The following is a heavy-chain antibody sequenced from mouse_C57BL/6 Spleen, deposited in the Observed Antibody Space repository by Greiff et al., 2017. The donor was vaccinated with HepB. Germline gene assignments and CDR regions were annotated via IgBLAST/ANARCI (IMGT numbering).Heavy chain of an antibody. D-gene: IGHD2-4*01. Sequence: EVKLMESGEGLVKPGGSLKLSCAASGFTFSSYAMSWVRQTPEKRLEWVAYISSGGDYIYYADTVKGRYTISRDNARNTLYLQMSSLKSEDTAMYYCTRGEGYDYEGPFADWGQGTLVTVSA. J-gene: IGHJ3*01. CDR3: TRGEGYDYEGPFAD. CDR2: ISSGGDYI. V-gene: IGHV5-9-1*02. CDR1: GFTFSSYA.